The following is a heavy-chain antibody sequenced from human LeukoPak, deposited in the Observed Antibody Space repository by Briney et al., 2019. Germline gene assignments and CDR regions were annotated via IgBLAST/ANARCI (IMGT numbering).Heavy chain of an antibody. CDR3: ARLPTRIAAAGTPWFDP. CDR2: IDPSDSYT. J-gene: IGHJ5*02. D-gene: IGHD6-13*01. CDR1: GYSFTSYW. V-gene: IGHV5-10-1*01. Sequence: GESLRISCKGSGYSFTSYWISWVRQMPGKGLEWMGRIDPSDSYTNYSPSFQGHVTISADKSISTAYPQWSSLKASDTAMYYCARLPTRIAAAGTPWFDPWGQGTLVTVSS.